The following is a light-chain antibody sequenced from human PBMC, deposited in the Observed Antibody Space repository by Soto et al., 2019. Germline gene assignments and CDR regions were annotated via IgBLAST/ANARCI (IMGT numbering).Light chain of an antibody. CDR2: DVS. Sequence: QSALTQPASVSGSPGQSITISCTGTNSDVGGYNYVSWYQQHPGKAPKLMIYDVSNRPSGVSNRFSGSKSGNTASLTISGPQGEDEADYYCSSYTSSSPYVVFGGATKLTVL. J-gene: IGLJ2*01. V-gene: IGLV2-14*01. CDR3: SSYTSSSPYVV. CDR1: NSDVGGYNY.